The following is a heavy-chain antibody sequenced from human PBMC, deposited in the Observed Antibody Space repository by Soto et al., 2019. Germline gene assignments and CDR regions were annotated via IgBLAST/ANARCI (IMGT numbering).Heavy chain of an antibody. CDR3: ARGRTEGYDRRFFDY. D-gene: IGHD5-12*01. V-gene: IGHV1-46*03. Sequence: VASVKVSCKTSGYTFTSYYIQWVRQAPGQGLEWKGKINPSGGFTTYSQKFQGRVTMTRDTSTSTVYMEMSSLRSEDTAAYYCARGRTEGYDRRFFDYWGQGTLVTVSS. CDR2: INPSGGFT. CDR1: GYTFTSYY. J-gene: IGHJ4*02.